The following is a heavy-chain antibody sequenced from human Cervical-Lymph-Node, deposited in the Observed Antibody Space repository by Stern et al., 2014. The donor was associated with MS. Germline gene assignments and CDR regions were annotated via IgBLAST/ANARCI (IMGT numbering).Heavy chain of an antibody. J-gene: IGHJ3*02. CDR1: GFDFTIYS. CDR3: ARQTARGDDAFDI. Sequence: EVQLEESGAEVKKPGESLKISCKSSGFDFTIYSIGWVRQMPGKGLEWMGIIYPGYSDTKYSPSFQGQVTISADKSISTAYLQWSSLKASDTAMYYCARQTARGDDAFDIWGQGTMVTV. CDR2: IYPGYSDT. V-gene: IGHV5-51*01. D-gene: IGHD3-10*01.